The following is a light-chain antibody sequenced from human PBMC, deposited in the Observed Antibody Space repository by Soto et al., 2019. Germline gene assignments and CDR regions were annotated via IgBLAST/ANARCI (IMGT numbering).Light chain of an antibody. J-gene: IGKJ1*01. CDR3: QQYGSSPRT. V-gene: IGKV3-20*01. CDR1: QSVSSNY. Sequence: EIVLTQSPGTLSLSPGERATLSYRASQSVSSNYLAWYQQKLGQGPRLLIYGASSRATGIPDRFSGSGSGTDFTLTISRLEPEDFAVYYCQQYGSSPRTFGQGTKVEIK. CDR2: GAS.